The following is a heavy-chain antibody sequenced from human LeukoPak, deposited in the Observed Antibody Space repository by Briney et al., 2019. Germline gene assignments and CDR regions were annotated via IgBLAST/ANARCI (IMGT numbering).Heavy chain of an antibody. V-gene: IGHV4-34*01. CDR3: ARELRYFDPFDY. CDR2: INHSGST. Sequence: PAETLSLTCAVYGGSFSGYYWSWIRQPPGKGLEWIGEINHSGSTNYNPSLKSRVTISVDTSKNQFSLKLSSVTAADTAVYYCARELRYFDPFDYWGQGTLVTVSS. CDR1: GGSFSGYY. D-gene: IGHD3-9*01. J-gene: IGHJ4*02.